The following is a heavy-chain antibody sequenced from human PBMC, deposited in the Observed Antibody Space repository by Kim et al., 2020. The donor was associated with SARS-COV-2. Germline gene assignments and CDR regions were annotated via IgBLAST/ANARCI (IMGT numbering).Heavy chain of an antibody. CDR1: GGTFSSYA. J-gene: IGHJ4*02. D-gene: IGHD2-21*02. Sequence: SVKVSCKASGGTFSSYAISWVRKAPGQGLEWMGRIIPILGIANYAQKFQGRVTITADKSTSTAYMELSSLRSEDTAVYYCATPTYCGGDCYFEDYWGQG. V-gene: IGHV1-69*04. CDR3: ATPTYCGGDCYFEDY. CDR2: IIPILGIA.